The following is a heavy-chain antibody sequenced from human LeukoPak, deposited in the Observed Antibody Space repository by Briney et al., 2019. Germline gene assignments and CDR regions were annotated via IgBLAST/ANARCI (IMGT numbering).Heavy chain of an antibody. CDR1: GFTFDDYA. J-gene: IGHJ4*02. D-gene: IGHD4-17*01. CDR2: ISGSGGST. V-gene: IGHV3-23*01. Sequence: GGSLRLSCAASGFTFDDYAMHWVRHAPVKGLEWVSAISGSGGSTYYADSVKGRFTISRDNSKNTLYLQMNSLRAEDTAVYYCATYYGDYGGEFDYWGQGTLVTVSS. CDR3: ATYYGDYGGEFDY.